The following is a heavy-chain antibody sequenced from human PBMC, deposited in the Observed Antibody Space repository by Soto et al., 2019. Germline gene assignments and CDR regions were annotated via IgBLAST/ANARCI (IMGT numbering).Heavy chain of an antibody. V-gene: IGHV1-18*01. D-gene: IGHD3-22*01. CDR1: GYTFTSYG. J-gene: IGHJ6*02. Sequence: QVQLVQSGAEVKKPGASVKVSCKASGYTFTSYGISWVRQAPGQGLEWMGWISAYNGNTNYAQKLQGRVTMTTDTATSTAYMELRSLRSDDTAVYYCARDGHDSSGYYYRVANYGMDVWGQGTTVTVSS. CDR2: ISAYNGNT. CDR3: ARDGHDSSGYYYRVANYGMDV.